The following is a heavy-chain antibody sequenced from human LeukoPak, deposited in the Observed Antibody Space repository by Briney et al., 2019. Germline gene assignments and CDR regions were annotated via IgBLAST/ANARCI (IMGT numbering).Heavy chain of an antibody. CDR2: ISAYNGNT. CDR1: GYTFTSYG. D-gene: IGHD5-18*01. Sequence: EASVKVSCKASGYTFTSYGISWVRQAPGQGLEWMGWISAYNGNTNYAQKLQGRVTMTTDTSTSTAYMELRSLRSDDTAVYYCAAYSYARHDAFDIWGQGTMVTVSS. V-gene: IGHV1-18*01. J-gene: IGHJ3*02. CDR3: AAYSYARHDAFDI.